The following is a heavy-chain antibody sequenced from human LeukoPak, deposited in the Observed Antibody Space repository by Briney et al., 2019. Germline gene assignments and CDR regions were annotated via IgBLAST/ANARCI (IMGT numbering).Heavy chain of an antibody. D-gene: IGHD6-19*01. CDR2: IIPIFGTA. J-gene: IGHJ6*03. CDR1: GYTFTSYG. V-gene: IGHV1-69*13. Sequence: ASVKVSCKASGYTFTSYGISWVRQAPGQGLEWMGGIIPIFGTANYAQKFQGRVTITADESTSTAYMELSSLRSEDAAVYYCARAGSGWYNYYYYMDVWGKGTTVTISS. CDR3: ARAGSGWYNYYYYMDV.